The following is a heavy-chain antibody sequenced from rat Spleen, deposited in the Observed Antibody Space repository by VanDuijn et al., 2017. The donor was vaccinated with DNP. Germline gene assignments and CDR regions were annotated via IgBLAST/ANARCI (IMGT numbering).Heavy chain of an antibody. Sequence: EVQLVESGGGLVQPGRALKLSCAASGFPFSEFYMAWVRQTPTEGLEWVAYVSFDGGSAYYGDSVRCRFTISRDNVESTLYLQMNSLTSEDMATYYCTRYYSGYNFFDYWGQGVMVTVSS. V-gene: IGHV5-22*01. CDR2: VSFDGGSA. CDR1: GFPFSEFY. J-gene: IGHJ2*01. CDR3: TRYYSGYNFFDY. D-gene: IGHD4-3*01.